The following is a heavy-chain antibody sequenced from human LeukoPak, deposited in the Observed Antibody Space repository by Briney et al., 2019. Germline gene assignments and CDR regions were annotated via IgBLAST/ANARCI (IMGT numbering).Heavy chain of an antibody. J-gene: IGHJ4*02. CDR1: GFTFSSYA. CDR2: ISYSGGAQK. CDR3: VRDPTAVSNQPQYSFDS. D-gene: IGHD4-17*01. Sequence: PGGSLRLSCEAFGFTFSSYAMHWVRQAPGKGLEWVAVISYSGGAQKLYADSVNGRFTIFRDNSKNTLFLQMDSLRPDDTAVYYCVRDPTAVSNQPQYSFDSWGRGTLVIVSS. V-gene: IGHV3-30*04.